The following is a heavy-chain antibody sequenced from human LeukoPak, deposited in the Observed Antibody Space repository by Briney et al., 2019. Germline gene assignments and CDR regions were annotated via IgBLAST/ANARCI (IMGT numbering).Heavy chain of an antibody. CDR1: GLNVKNNY. J-gene: IGHJ4*02. CDR2: IYSGGNT. CDR3: ARRSVAYSYDSSGYSPVYYFDY. V-gene: IGHV3-53*01. D-gene: IGHD3-22*01. Sequence: AGGSLRLSCVTSGLNVKNNYMFWVRQSPVKGLEWVSIIYSGGNTFYADSVKGRFTISRDNSKNTLYLQMNSLRAEDTAVYYCARRSVAYSYDSSGYSPVYYFDYWGQGTLVTVSS.